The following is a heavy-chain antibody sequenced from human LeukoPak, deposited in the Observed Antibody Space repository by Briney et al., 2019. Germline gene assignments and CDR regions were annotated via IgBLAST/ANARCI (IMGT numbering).Heavy chain of an antibody. V-gene: IGHV3-21*01. CDR1: GFTFSSYS. D-gene: IGHD2-15*01. Sequence: GGSLRLSCAASGFTFSSYSMNWVRQAPGKGLEWVSSISSSSSYIYYADSVKGRFTISRDNAKNSLYLQMNSLRAEDTAVYYCARWVAATPRAFDPWGQGTLVTVSS. CDR3: ARWVAATPRAFDP. J-gene: IGHJ5*02. CDR2: ISSSSSYI.